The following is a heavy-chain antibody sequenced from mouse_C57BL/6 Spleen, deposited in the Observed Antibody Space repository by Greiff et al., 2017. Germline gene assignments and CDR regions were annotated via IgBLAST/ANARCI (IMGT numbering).Heavy chain of an antibody. Sequence: VQLQQPGAELVKPGASVKVSCKASGYTFTSYWMHWVKQRPGQGLEWIGRIHPSDSDTNYNQKFKGKATLTVDKSSSTAYMQLSSLTSEDFAVYYCAAFITTVVATPAWFAYWGQGTLVTVSA. CDR3: AAFITTVVATPAWFAY. D-gene: IGHD1-1*01. J-gene: IGHJ3*01. CDR1: GYTFTSYW. CDR2: IHPSDSDT. V-gene: IGHV1-74*01.